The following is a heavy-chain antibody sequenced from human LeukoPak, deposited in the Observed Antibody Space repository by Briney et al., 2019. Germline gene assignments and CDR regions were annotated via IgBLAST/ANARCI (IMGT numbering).Heavy chain of an antibody. Sequence: ASVKVSCKVSGYTLTELSMHWVRQAPGKGLEWMGGFDPEDGETIYAQKFQGRVTMTEDTSTDTAYMELSSLRSEDTAVYYCTRHWAGATTNAFDIWGQGTMVTVSS. D-gene: IGHD1-26*01. CDR3: TRHWAGATTNAFDI. V-gene: IGHV1-24*01. CDR1: GYTLTELS. J-gene: IGHJ3*02. CDR2: FDPEDGET.